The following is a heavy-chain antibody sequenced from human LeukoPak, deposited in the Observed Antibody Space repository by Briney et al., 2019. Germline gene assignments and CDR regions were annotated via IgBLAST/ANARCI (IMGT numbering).Heavy chain of an antibody. D-gene: IGHD2-2*01. J-gene: IGHJ5*02. CDR1: GDSVSSKTAA. Sequence: SQTLSLTCAISGDSVSSKTAAWNWIRQSPSRGLEWLGRTYYRSTWYNDYAVSVRGRITVNPDTSKNQFSLHLNSVTPEDTAVYYCARRLTQYDCFDPWGQGILVTVSS. V-gene: IGHV6-1*01. CDR3: ARRLTQYDCFDP. CDR2: TYYRSTWYN.